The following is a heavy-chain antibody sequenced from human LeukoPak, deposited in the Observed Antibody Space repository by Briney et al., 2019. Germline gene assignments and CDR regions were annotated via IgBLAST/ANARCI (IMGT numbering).Heavy chain of an antibody. Sequence: SETLSLTCTVSGGSISSGDYYWSWIRQPPGKGLGWIGYIYYSGSSYYNPSLKSRVTISVDTSKNQFSLKMNSVTAADTAVYYCARAGRNWFDPWGQGTLVTVSS. D-gene: IGHD6-19*01. CDR1: GGSISSGDYY. V-gene: IGHV4-30-4*01. CDR2: IYYSGSS. J-gene: IGHJ5*02. CDR3: ARAGRNWFDP.